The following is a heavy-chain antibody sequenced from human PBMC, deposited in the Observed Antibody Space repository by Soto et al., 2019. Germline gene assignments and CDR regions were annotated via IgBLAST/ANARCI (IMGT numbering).Heavy chain of an antibody. CDR1: GFTSSDHN. CDR2: TRSKANSYTT. J-gene: IGHJ3*02. CDR3: TRSASGTFDI. V-gene: IGHV3-72*01. Sequence: EVQVVESGGGLVQPGGSLRLSCAASGFTSSDHNMDWVRQAPGKGLEWVGRTRSKANSYTTEYAASVRDRFTISTDDSKNSLYLQMNSLKTEDTAVYYGTRSASGTFDIWGQGTLVTVSS.